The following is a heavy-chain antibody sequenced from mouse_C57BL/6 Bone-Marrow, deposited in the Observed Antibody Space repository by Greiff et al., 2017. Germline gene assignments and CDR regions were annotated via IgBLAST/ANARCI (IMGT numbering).Heavy chain of an antibody. D-gene: IGHD2-3*01. CDR1: GYTFTSYW. CDR3: ATYDGYHWYFDV. J-gene: IGHJ1*03. CDR2: IYPGSGST. Sequence: VQLQQPGAELVKPGASVTMSCKASGYTFTSYWITWVKQRPGQGLEWIGDIYPGSGSTNYNEKFKSKATLTVDTSSSTAYMQLSSLTSEDSAVYYCATYDGYHWYFDVWGTGTTVTVSS. V-gene: IGHV1-55*01.